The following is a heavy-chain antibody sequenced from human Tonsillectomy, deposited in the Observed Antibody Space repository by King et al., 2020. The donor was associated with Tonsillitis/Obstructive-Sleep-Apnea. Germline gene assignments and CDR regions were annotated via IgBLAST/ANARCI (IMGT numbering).Heavy chain of an antibody. J-gene: IGHJ4*02. D-gene: IGHD3-22*01. Sequence: VQLVESGGGLVQPGRSLRLSCAASGFSFDDYAMHWVRQVPGKGLEWVAGIKWNTGIIGYADSVKGRCTISRDNAKNSLYLQMNSLRPEDTALYYCAKEYGHYYHDNSGATSFDYWGQGTLVTVSS. V-gene: IGHV3-9*01. CDR2: IKWNTGII. CDR3: AKEYGHYYHDNSGATSFDY. CDR1: GFSFDDYA.